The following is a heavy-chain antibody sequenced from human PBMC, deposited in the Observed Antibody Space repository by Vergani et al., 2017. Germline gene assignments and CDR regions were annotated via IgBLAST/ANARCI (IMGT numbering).Heavy chain of an antibody. CDR2: IKQDGSEK. Sequence: EVQLVQSGAEVKKPGESLKISCKGSGYSFTSYWIGWVRQAPGKGLEWVANIKQDGSEKYYVDSVKGRFTISRDNAKNSLYLQMNSLRAEDTAVYYCASLLRSGSYLVGFYYFDYWGQGTLVTVSS. CDR3: ASLLRSGSYLVGFYYFDY. CDR1: GYSFTSYW. V-gene: IGHV3-7*01. J-gene: IGHJ4*02. D-gene: IGHD3-10*01.